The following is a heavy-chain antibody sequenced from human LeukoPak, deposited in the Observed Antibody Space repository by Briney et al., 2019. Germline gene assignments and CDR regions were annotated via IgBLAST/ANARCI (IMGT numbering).Heavy chain of an antibody. CDR1: GYSISSGYY. CDR2: IHHSGST. D-gene: IGHD1-26*01. J-gene: IGHJ6*03. V-gene: IGHV4-38-2*02. Sequence: PSETLSLTCAVSGYSISSGYYWGWIRQPPGKGLEWIGNIHHSGSTYYHPSLKRRVTISVNTSKNQFSLKLSSVTAADTAVYYCARDPRVVGASYYYYYMDVWGKGTKVTVSS. CDR3: ARDPRVVGASYYYYYMDV.